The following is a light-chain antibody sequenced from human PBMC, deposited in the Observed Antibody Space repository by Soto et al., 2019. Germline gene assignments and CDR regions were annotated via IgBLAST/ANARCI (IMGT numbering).Light chain of an antibody. V-gene: IGKV1-39*01. J-gene: IGKJ1*01. CDR3: QQTYKTPLT. Sequence: DIQMTQSPSSLSASVGARVTITCRASQSIGNYLNWYQQRPGKARTILIYLASILSSGVPSKFSVSGSGTDFTLTLSVLQPEDSSTYYCQQTYKTPLTFGQGTKVEIK. CDR1: QSIGNY. CDR2: LAS.